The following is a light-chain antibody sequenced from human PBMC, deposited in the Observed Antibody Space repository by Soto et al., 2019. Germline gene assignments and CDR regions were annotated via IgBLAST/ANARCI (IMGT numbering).Light chain of an antibody. CDR3: QQSYSLPRT. Sequence: DIQMTQSPSSLSASVGDRVTLTCQASQDINSYLSWYQQKPGKAPNLLIYSASSLQSGVPSRFSGSGSGTDFTLTISSLQPEDFATYYCQQSYSLPRTFGGGTKVEIK. CDR2: SAS. CDR1: QDINSY. J-gene: IGKJ4*01. V-gene: IGKV1-39*01.